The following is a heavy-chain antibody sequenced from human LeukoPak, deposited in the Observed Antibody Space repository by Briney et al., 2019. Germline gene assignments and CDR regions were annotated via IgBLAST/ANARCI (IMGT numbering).Heavy chain of an antibody. V-gene: IGHV1-69*04. CDR3: ASLSPAARRFDY. CDR2: IIPILGIA. Sequence: SVKVSCKASGGTFSSYAISWVRQAPGQGLEWMGRIIPILGIANYAQKFQGRATITADKSTSTAYMELSSLRSEDTAVYYCASLSPAARRFDYWGQGTLVTVSS. D-gene: IGHD6-6*01. J-gene: IGHJ4*02. CDR1: GGTFSSYA.